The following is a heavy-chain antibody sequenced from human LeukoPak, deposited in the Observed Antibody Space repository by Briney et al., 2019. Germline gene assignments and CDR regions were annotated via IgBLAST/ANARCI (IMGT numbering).Heavy chain of an antibody. V-gene: IGHV4-61*02. J-gene: IGHJ4*02. D-gene: IGHD6-13*01. Sequence: PSETLSLTCTVSGGSISSGSYYWSWIRQPAGKGLEWIGRIYTSGSTYYNPSLKSRVTISVDTSKNQFSLKLSSVTAADTAAYYCARQSGSEQQLVQWYFDYWGQGTLVTVSS. CDR2: IYTSGST. CDR1: GGSISSGSYY. CDR3: ARQSGSEQQLVQWYFDY.